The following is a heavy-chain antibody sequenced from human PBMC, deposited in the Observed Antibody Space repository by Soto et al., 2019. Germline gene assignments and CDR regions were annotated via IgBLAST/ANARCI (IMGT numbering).Heavy chain of an antibody. D-gene: IGHD2-2*01. CDR3: AKRYCRSTTCLSLDFYYYMDV. V-gene: IGHV3-23*01. CDR2: ISGSGGST. CDR1: GFTFSSYA. J-gene: IGHJ6*03. Sequence: GGSLRLSCAASGFTFSSYAMRWVRQAPGKGLEWVSGISGSGGSTYYADSVKGRFTISRDNSKNTVYLQMNSLRAEDTAVYYCAKRYCRSTTCLSLDFYYYMDVWGKGTTVTVSS.